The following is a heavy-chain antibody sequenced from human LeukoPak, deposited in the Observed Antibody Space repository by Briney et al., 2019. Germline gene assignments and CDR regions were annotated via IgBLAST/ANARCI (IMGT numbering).Heavy chain of an antibody. J-gene: IGHJ4*02. Sequence: GGSLRLSCAASGLTFSTYSMNWDRQAPGKGREWVSSISSSSSYIYYADSVKGRLTISRDNAKNSLYLQINSLRAEDTAVSYCATLRSGMAGWGQGTLVTVSS. CDR2: ISSSSSYI. CDR1: GLTFSTYS. D-gene: IGHD3-10*01. V-gene: IGHV3-21*01. CDR3: ATLRSGMAG.